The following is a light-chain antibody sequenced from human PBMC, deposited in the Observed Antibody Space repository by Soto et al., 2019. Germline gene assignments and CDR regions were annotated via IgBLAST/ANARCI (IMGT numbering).Light chain of an antibody. CDR3: QQYSSYPYT. Sequence: AIRMTQSPSSFSASTGDRVTITCRASQGISSYLAWYQQKPGKAPNLLIYAASTLQSGVPSRFSGSGSGTEFTLTISCLQSEDFATYYCQQYSSYPYTFGQGTKLEIK. CDR2: AAS. J-gene: IGKJ2*01. CDR1: QGISSY. V-gene: IGKV1-8*01.